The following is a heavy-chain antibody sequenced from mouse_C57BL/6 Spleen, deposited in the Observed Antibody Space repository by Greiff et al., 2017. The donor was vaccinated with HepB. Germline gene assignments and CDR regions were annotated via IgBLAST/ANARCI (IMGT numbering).Heavy chain of an antibody. CDR1: GCTFTSYW. D-gene: IGHD1-1*01. CDR2: IHPNSGST. Sequence: QVQLQQPGAELVKPGASVKLSCKASGCTFTSYWMHWVKQRPGQGLEWIGMIHPNSGSTNYNEKFKSKATLTVDKSSSTAYMQLSSLTSEDSAVYYCARDVYYYGSSPAWFAYWGQGTLVTVSA. V-gene: IGHV1-64*01. CDR3: ARDVYYYGSSPAWFAY. J-gene: IGHJ3*01.